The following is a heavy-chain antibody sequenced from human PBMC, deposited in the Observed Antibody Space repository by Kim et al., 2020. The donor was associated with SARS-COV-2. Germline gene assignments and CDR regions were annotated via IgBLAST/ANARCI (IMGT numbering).Heavy chain of an antibody. CDR3: ARSSYYYYGMDV. Sequence: SYSPSLKSRVNLSVDTSNNQFSLNLTSVAAADTAVYYCARSSYYYYGMDVWGQGTTVTVSS. V-gene: IGHV4-59*01. D-gene: IGHD3-10*01. J-gene: IGHJ6*02.